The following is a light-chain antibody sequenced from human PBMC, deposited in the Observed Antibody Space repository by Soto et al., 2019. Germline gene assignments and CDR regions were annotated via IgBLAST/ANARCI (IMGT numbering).Light chain of an antibody. CDR3: AAWDDSLTGVV. J-gene: IGLJ2*01. Sequence: QSVLTQAPSASGTPGQRVTISCSGSSSNIGSNYVYWYQQLPGTAPKLLIFRNNQRPSGVPDRFSGSKSGTSASLAISGLRSDDEADYYCAAWDDSLTGVVFGGGIKVTVL. V-gene: IGLV1-47*01. CDR1: SSNIGSNY. CDR2: RNN.